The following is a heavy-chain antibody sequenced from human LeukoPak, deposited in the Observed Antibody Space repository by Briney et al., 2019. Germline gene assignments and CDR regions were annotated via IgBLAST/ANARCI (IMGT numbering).Heavy chain of an antibody. CDR3: ARRIVAAAGTPLRYYYYYGMDV. CDR2: IYYSGST. V-gene: IGHV4-59*08. J-gene: IGHJ6*02. CDR1: GGSISSYY. D-gene: IGHD6-13*01. Sequence: SETLSLTCTVSGGSISSYYWSWIRQPPGKGLEWIGYIYYSGSTNYNPSLKSRVTISVDTSKNQFSLKLSSVTAADTAVYYCARRIVAAAGTPLRYYYYYGMDVWGQGTTVTVSS.